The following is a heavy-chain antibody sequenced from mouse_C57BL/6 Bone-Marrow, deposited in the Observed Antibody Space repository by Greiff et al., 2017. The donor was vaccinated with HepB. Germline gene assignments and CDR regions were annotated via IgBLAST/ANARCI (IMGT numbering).Heavy chain of an antibody. D-gene: IGHD2-5*01. CDR2: INYDGSST. V-gene: IGHV5-16*01. CDR3: ARGAYYSNPYAMDY. Sequence: EVKLMESEGGLVQPGSSMKLSCTASGFTFSDYYMAWVRQVPEKGLEWVANINYDGSSTYYLDSLKSRFIISRDNAKNILYLQMSSLKSEDTATYYCARGAYYSNPYAMDYWGQGTSVTVSS. CDR1: GFTFSDYY. J-gene: IGHJ4*01.